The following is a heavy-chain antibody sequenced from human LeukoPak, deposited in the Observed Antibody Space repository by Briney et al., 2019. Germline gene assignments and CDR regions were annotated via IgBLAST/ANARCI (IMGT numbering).Heavy chain of an antibody. V-gene: IGHV3-64D*09. J-gene: IGHJ4*02. Sequence: PGGSLRVSCSASGFTFSSYTMTWVRQAPGKGLEYVAAITSNGGNTNYADSVKGRFTISRDNSKNTLDLRMSSLRAEDTAVYYCVKAQGFFDSWGQGTLVTVSS. CDR3: VKAQGFFDS. CDR1: GFTFSSYT. CDR2: ITSNGGNT.